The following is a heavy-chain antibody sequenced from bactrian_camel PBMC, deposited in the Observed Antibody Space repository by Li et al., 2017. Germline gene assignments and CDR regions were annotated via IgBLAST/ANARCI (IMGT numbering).Heavy chain of an antibody. CDR1: GYTYSSYC. V-gene: IGHV3S53*01. CDR2: IDTDGST. J-gene: IGHJ4*01. Sequence: HVQLVESGGGSVQAGGSLRLSCAASGYTYSSYCMGWFRQAPGKEREGVAAIDTDGSTSYADSVKGRFTISKDKDHVKNTLFLEMTNLKADDTAMYYCTADTVKASLATIAQFAAYEGHGTQVTVS. D-gene: IGHD4*01.